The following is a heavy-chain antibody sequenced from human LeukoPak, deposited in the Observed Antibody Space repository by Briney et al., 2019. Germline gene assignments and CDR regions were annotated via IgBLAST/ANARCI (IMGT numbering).Heavy chain of an antibody. J-gene: IGHJ5*02. V-gene: IGHV3-23*01. D-gene: IGHD6-13*01. CDR3: ARGASRDCTYSSCTRGNWFDP. CDR2: ISGSGGRT. Sequence: GGSLRLSCAVSGLSLSTYVMSWVRQAPGKGLEWVSTISGSGGRTFNADADSVKGRFTISRDISKNTLYLQMNSLRVEGTAVYYCARGASRDCTYSSCTRGNWFDPWGQGTLVTVSS. CDR1: GLSLSTYV.